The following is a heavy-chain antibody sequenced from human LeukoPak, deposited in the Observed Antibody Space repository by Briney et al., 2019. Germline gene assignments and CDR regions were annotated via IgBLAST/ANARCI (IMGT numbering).Heavy chain of an antibody. CDR3: VREGRGRSGTNAYDI. J-gene: IGHJ3*02. D-gene: IGHD6-19*01. Sequence: GGSLRLSCASSGFSFSRYEMHWVRQGTGKRLEWVSAIGTSGDTFYAGSVKGRFTISRENAKDSLYLQINSLSAGDTAVYYCVREGRGRSGTNAYDIWGQGTVVSVST. CDR2: IGTSGDT. V-gene: IGHV3-13*01. CDR1: GFSFSRYE.